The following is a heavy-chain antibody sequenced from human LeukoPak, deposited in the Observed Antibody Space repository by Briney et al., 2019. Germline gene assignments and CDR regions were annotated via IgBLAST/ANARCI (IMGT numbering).Heavy chain of an antibody. CDR2: ISYDGRNK. D-gene: IGHD4-17*01. Sequence: PGGSLRLSCAASGFTFSTYAIHWVRQAPGKGLEWVAVISYDGRNKYYADSVKGRFTISRDNSKNTLYLQMNSLKTDDTAEYYCANYGDYQYFDYWGQGTPVTVSS. CDR3: ANYGDYQYFDY. J-gene: IGHJ4*02. V-gene: IGHV3-30*04. CDR1: GFTFSTYA.